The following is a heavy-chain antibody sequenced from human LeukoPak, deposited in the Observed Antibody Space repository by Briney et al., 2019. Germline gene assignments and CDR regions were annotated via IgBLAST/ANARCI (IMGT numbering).Heavy chain of an antibody. J-gene: IGHJ4*02. Sequence: GGSLRLSCAASGFTFSNAWMSWVRQAPGKGLEWISYISISGNTIYYADSVKGRFTISRDNAKNSLYLQMNSLRAEDTAVYYCVRDLNYYGLDYWGQGSLVTVSS. CDR3: VRDLNYYGLDY. CDR1: GFTFSNAW. D-gene: IGHD3-10*01. V-gene: IGHV3-11*01. CDR2: ISISGNTI.